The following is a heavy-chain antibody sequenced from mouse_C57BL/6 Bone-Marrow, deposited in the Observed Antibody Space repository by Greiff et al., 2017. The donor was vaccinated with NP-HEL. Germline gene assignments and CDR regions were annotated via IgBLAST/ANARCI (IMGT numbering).Heavy chain of an antibody. CDR2: IDRNSGGT. J-gene: IGHJ3*01. CDR3: ARGDGGYYGWFAY. Sequence: QVQLQQPGAELVKPGASVKLSCKASGFTFTSYWMPWVKQRPGRGLEWIGRIDRNSGGTKYAEKVKSKATLSVDNPSSTAYMQLSRLTSEDSAVYYSARGDGGYYGWFAYWGQGTPVTVSA. V-gene: IGHV1-72*01. D-gene: IGHD2-3*01. CDR1: GFTFTSYW.